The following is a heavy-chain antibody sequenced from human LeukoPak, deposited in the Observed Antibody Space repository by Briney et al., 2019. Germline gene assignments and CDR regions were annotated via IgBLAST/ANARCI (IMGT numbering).Heavy chain of an antibody. CDR1: GYTFTHYY. J-gene: IGHJ4*02. CDR3: ATESKGSSAYSFDY. V-gene: IGHV1-69-2*01. CDR2: VDPEDGET. D-gene: IGHD6-6*01. Sequence: ASVKISCKGSGYTFTHYYMHWGQQAPGKGLEWMGLVDPEDGETIYAEKFQGRVTITADTSTDTAYMELSSLRSEDTAVYYCATESKGSSAYSFDYWGQGTLVTVSS.